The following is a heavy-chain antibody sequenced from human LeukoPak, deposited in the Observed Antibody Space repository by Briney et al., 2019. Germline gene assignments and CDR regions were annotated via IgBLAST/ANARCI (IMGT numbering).Heavy chain of an antibody. V-gene: IGHV3-48*01. CDR3: ARDKIPSYYGPGSYVDY. CDR1: GFTFSSYS. Sequence: PGGSLRLSCAASGFTFSSYSMNWVRQAPGKGLEWVSYISSSSSTIYYADSVKGRFTISRDNAKNSLYLQMNSLRAEDTAVYYCARDKIPSYYGPGSYVDYWGQGTLVTVSS. D-gene: IGHD3-10*01. CDR2: ISSSSSTI. J-gene: IGHJ4*02.